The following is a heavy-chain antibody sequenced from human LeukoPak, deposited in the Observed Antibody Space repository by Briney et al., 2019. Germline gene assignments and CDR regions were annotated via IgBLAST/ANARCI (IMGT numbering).Heavy chain of an antibody. CDR3: AKDHYWSIDY. CDR1: GFTVSSNY. D-gene: IGHD3-3*01. J-gene: IGHJ4*02. CDR2: IYSGGST. Sequence: GGSLGLSCAASGFTVSSNYMSWVRQAPGKGLEWVSVIYSGGSTYYADSVKGRFTISRDNSKNTLYLQMNSLRAEDTGVYYCAKDHYWSIDYWGRGTLVTVSS. V-gene: IGHV3-53*01.